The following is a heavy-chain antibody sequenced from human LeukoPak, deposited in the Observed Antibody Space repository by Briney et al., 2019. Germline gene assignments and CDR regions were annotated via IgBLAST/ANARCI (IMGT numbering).Heavy chain of an antibody. J-gene: IGHJ4*02. V-gene: IGHV4-59*08. D-gene: IGHD6-13*01. CDR2: IYYIGSA. CDR1: RASISGFY. Sequence: SETLSLTCTVSRASISGFYWSWIRQPPGKGLEWIGYIYYIGSANYNPSLKSRVTISVDTSKNQFSLKLSSVTAADTAVYYCARYGKTAAVDYWGQGTLVTVSS. CDR3: ARYGKTAAVDY.